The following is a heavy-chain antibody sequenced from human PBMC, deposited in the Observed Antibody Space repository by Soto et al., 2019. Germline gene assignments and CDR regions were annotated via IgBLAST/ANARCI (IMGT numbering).Heavy chain of an antibody. CDR3: ARSLSASSGWFDP. J-gene: IGHJ5*02. V-gene: IGHV4-30-4*01. D-gene: IGHD6-6*01. CDR2: IYKSGRT. CDR1: GDSIGSGDFY. Sequence: SETLSLTCAVSGDSIGSGDFYWTWIRQSPGKGLEYIGYIYKSGRTYYDPSLKSRPIISLDTSKSQFFLSLSSVTAADTAVYYCARSLSASSGWFDPWGQGTLVTSPQ.